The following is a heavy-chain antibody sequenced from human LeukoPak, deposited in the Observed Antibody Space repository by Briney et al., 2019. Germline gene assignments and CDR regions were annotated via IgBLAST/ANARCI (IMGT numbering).Heavy chain of an antibody. V-gene: IGHV4-39*07. D-gene: IGHD3-22*01. Sequence: PSETLSLTCTVSGGSISSSSYYWGWIRQPPGKGLEWIGSIYYSGSTYYNPSLKSRVTISVDTSKNQFSLKLSSVTAADTAVYYCARDGLNYYDSSGPGYWGQGTLVTVSS. CDR2: IYYSGST. J-gene: IGHJ4*02. CDR3: ARDGLNYYDSSGPGY. CDR1: GGSISSSSYY.